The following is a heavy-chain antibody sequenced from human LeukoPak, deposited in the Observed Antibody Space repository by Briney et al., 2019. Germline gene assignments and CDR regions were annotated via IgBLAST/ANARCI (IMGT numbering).Heavy chain of an antibody. CDR1: GFSFSSYE. J-gene: IGHJ4*02. Sequence: GGSLGLSCAASGFSFSSYEMNWVRQAPGKGLEWVSYIYSSGSPIRYADSVEGRFAISRDNAKNSLYLQMNSLRAEDTAVYYCARHYYDSSGPFFDYWGQGTLVTVSS. CDR3: ARHYYDSSGPFFDY. D-gene: IGHD3-22*01. CDR2: IYSSGSPI. V-gene: IGHV3-48*03.